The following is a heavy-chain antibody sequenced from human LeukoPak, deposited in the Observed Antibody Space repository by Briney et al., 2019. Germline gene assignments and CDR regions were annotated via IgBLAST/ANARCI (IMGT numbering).Heavy chain of an antibody. CDR2: ISSSSSYI. J-gene: IGHJ5*02. D-gene: IGHD6-13*01. CDR1: GFTFSSYS. Sequence: GGSLRLSCAASGFTFSSYSMKWVRQAPGKGLEWVSSISSSSSYIYYADSVKGRFTISRDNAKNSLYLQMNSLRAEDTAVYYCARLAAAGYRGRFDPWGQGTLVTVSS. V-gene: IGHV3-21*01. CDR3: ARLAAAGYRGRFDP.